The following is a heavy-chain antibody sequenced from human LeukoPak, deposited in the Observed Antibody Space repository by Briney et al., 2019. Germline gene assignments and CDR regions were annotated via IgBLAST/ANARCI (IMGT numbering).Heavy chain of an antibody. CDR2: IYYSGST. CDR3: ARVVADAFDI. V-gene: IGHV4-59*01. J-gene: IGHJ3*02. CDR1: GGSISSYY. Sequence: PSETLSLTCTVSGGSISSYYWSWIRQPPGKGLEWIGYIYYSGSTNYNPSLKSRVTISVDTSKNQFSLKLSSVTAADTAVYYCARVVADAFDIWGQGTRVIVSS.